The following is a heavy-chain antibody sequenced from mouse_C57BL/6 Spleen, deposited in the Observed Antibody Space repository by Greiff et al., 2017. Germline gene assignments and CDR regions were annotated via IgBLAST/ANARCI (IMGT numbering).Heavy chain of an antibody. V-gene: IGHV1-74*01. CDR1: GYTFTSYW. CDR3: AMGDGYYDAMDY. J-gene: IGHJ4*01. Sequence: QQPGAELVKPGASVKVSCKASGYTFTSYWMHWVKQRPGQGLEWIGRIHPSDSDTNYNQKFKGKATLTVDKSSSTAYMQLSSLTSEDSAVYYCAMGDGYYDAMDYWGQGTSVTVSS. D-gene: IGHD2-3*01. CDR2: IHPSDSDT.